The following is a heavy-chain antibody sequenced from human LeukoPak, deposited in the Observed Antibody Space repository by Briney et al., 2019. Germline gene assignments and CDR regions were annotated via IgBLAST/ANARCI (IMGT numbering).Heavy chain of an antibody. J-gene: IGHJ4*02. CDR2: INSDACRT. V-gene: IGHV3-64*04. D-gene: IGHD2-2*01. CDR1: GFXFSSFA. Sequence: GGSLRLSCLASGFXFSSFAMFWVRQAPGKGLEYVSGINSDACRTNYADSVNAIFTISRNNTKYSLYLQINSLIAEDTSVYYCARRYCSSTSCLIDYWGQGTLVTVSS. CDR3: ARRYCSSTSCLIDY.